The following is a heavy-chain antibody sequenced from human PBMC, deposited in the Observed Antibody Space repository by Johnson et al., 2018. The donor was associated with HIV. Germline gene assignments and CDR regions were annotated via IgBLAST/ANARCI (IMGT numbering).Heavy chain of an antibody. V-gene: IGHV3-53*01. CDR2: IYSGGTT. J-gene: IGHJ3*02. CDR3: ARESANSGRYSGAFDI. Sequence: VQLVECGGGLIQPGGSLRLSCAASGFTVSSNYMSWVRQAPGKGLEWASVIYSGGTTYYADSVKGRFTISRDNSKNTLYLQMNSLRAEDTAVYYCARESANSGRYSGAFDIWGQGTMVTVSS. D-gene: IGHD1-26*01. CDR1: GFTVSSNY.